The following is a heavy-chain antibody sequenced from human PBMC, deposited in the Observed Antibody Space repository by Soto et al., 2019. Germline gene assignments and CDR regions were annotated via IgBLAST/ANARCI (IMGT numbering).Heavy chain of an antibody. D-gene: IGHD2-15*01. V-gene: IGHV4-4*07. CDR1: ADSMTSHY. CDR3: ARGGGYDSFDF. J-gene: IGHJ4*02. Sequence: SSETLSLTCNVSADSMTSHYWSWIRQPAGKGLEWIGRVYAAGNTNYNPSFKSRLSLSIDRTRNQFSLSLSSMTAADKAVYYCARGGGYDSFDFWGQGIQVTVSS. CDR2: VYAAGNT.